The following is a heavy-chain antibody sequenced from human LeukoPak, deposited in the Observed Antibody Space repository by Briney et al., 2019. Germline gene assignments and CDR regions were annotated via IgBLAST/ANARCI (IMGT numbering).Heavy chain of an antibody. Sequence: PGGSLRLSCAASGFTFDDYAMHWVRQAPGKVLEWVSGISWNSGSIGYADSVKGRFTISRDNAKNSLYLQMNSLRAEDTALYYCAKDRGVFFPDYFDYWGQGTLVTVSS. D-gene: IGHD2/OR15-2a*01. J-gene: IGHJ4*02. V-gene: IGHV3-9*01. CDR3: AKDRGVFFPDYFDY. CDR2: ISWNSGSI. CDR1: GFTFDDYA.